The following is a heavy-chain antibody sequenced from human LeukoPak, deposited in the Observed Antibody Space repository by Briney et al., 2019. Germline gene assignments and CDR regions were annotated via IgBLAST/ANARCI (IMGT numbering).Heavy chain of an antibody. J-gene: IGHJ6*03. D-gene: IGHD3-3*01. V-gene: IGHV1-18*01. CDR1: GYTFTSYD. CDR2: ISAYNGNT. Sequence: ASVKVSCKTSGYTFTSYDINWVRQAPGQGLEWMGWISAYNGNTNYAQKLQGRVTMTTDTSTSTAYMELRSLRSDDTAVYYCARVRGAIFGVVRPEPGRGEYYMDVWGKGTTVTVSS. CDR3: ARVRGAIFGVVRPEPGRGEYYMDV.